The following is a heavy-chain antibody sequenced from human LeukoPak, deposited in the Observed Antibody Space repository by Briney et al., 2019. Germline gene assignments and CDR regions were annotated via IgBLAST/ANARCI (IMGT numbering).Heavy chain of an antibody. CDR1: GFTFSDYY. CDR3: ARDFDYYDDSGYQTYYFDY. CDR2: ISSSGSTI. V-gene: IGHV3-11*01. J-gene: IGHJ4*02. D-gene: IGHD3-22*01. Sequence: GGSLRLSCAASGFTFSDYYMSWIRQAPGKGLEWVSYISSSGSTIYYADSVKGRFTISRDHAKNSLYLQMNSLRAEDTAVYYCARDFDYYDDSGYQTYYFDYWGQGNLVTVSS.